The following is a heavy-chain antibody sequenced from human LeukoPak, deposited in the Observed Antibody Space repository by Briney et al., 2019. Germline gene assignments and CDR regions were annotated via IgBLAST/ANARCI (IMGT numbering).Heavy chain of an antibody. Sequence: SETLSLTCAVSGYSISSGYYWGWIRQPPGKGLEWIGSIYHSGNTYYNPSLKSRVTISVDTSKNQFSLELSSVTAADTAVYYCARKYCSSASCYSFDYWGQGTLVTVSS. CDR2: IYHSGNT. CDR3: ARKYCSSASCYSFDY. CDR1: GYSISSGYY. D-gene: IGHD2-2*02. J-gene: IGHJ4*02. V-gene: IGHV4-38-2*01.